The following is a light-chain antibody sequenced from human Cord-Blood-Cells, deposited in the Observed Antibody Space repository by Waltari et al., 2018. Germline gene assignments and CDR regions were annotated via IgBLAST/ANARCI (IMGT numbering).Light chain of an antibody. CDR3: QSYDSSLSVV. Sequence: QSVLTQPPSVSGAPGQRVTISCTRSSSNIGAGYDVNWYQQLPGTAPKLLIYGNNNRPSGVPDRFSGSKSGTSASLAITGLQAEDEADYYCQSYDSSLSVVFGGGTKLTVL. CDR1: SSNIGAGYD. J-gene: IGLJ2*01. V-gene: IGLV1-40*01. CDR2: GNN.